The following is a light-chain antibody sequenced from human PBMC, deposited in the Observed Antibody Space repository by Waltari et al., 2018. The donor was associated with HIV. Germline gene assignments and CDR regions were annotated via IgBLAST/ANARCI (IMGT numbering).Light chain of an antibody. CDR2: VKT. CDR3: QSYDSSLSGLL. Sequence: QSVLTQPPSVSGPPGQRATLSCTVSTSNIGAGFDVHWYQPRPGTAPKLPLYVKTNRPSAVPDRFSGSKSGTSASLAIPELQAEDEDDYYCQSYDSSLSGLLFGGGTKLTVL. CDR1: TSNIGAGFD. V-gene: IGLV1-40*01. J-gene: IGLJ2*01.